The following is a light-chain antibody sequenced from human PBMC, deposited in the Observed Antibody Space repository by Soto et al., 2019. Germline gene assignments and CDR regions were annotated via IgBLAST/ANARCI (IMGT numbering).Light chain of an antibody. J-gene: IGLJ2*01. CDR3: QSYDSSLSGVV. V-gene: IGLV1-40*01. Sequence: QSVLTQPPSVSGAPGQRVTISCTGSRSNLGAGYDVHWYQHLPGPAPKLFIYANDNRPSGVPDRFSGSKSDTSASLAITGVQAEDEADYYCQSYDSSLSGVVFGGGTKLTVL. CDR2: AND. CDR1: RSNLGAGYD.